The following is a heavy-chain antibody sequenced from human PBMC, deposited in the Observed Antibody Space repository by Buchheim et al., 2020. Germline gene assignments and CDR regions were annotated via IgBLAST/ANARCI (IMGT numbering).Heavy chain of an antibody. V-gene: IGHV3-48*04. Sequence: EVQLVESGGGLVQPGGSLRLSCAASGFTFSSYSMNWVRQAPGKGLEWVSYISSSSSTIYYADSVKGRFTISRDNAKNSLYLQMDSLRAEDTAVYYCARGGDYVWGSYRRYYFDYWGQGTL. D-gene: IGHD3-16*02. J-gene: IGHJ4*02. CDR3: ARGGDYVWGSYRRYYFDY. CDR2: ISSSSSTI. CDR1: GFTFSSYS.